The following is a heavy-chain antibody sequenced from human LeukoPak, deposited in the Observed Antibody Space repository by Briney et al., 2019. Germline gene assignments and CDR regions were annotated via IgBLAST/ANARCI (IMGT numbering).Heavy chain of an antibody. CDR2: IYSGGTT. J-gene: IGHJ6*03. CDR3: ARAPNRAYYMDV. D-gene: IGHD7-27*01. V-gene: IGHV3-53*01. CDR1: GFTVSSNY. Sequence: GGSLRLSCAVSGFTVSSNYMSWVRQAPGKGLEWVSVIYSGGTTYYADSVKGRFTISRDNSKNTVYLQMNSLRAEDTAVYYCARAPNRAYYMDVWGKGTTVTVSS.